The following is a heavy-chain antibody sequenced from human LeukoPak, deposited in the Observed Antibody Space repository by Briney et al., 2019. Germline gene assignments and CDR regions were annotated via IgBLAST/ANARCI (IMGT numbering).Heavy chain of an antibody. CDR1: GYTFTSYG. CDR2: ISAYNGNA. Sequence: ASVKVSRKASGYTFTSYGISWVRQAPGQGLEWMGWISAYNGNANYAQKLQGRVTMTTDTSTSTAYMELRSLRSDDTAGYYCARIKLTGNWFDPWGQGTLVTVSS. J-gene: IGHJ5*02. D-gene: IGHD1-20*01. CDR3: ARIKLTGNWFDP. V-gene: IGHV1-18*01.